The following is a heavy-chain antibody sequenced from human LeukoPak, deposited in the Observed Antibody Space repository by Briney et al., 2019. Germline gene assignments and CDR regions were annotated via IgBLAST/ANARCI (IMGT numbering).Heavy chain of an antibody. Sequence: ASVKVSCKASGYTFTGYCMHWVRQAPGQGLEWMGWINPNSGGTNYAQKFQGRVTMTRDTSISTACMELSRLRSDDTAVYYCARLPHYYDSSGYYPFFDYWGQGTLVTVSS. CDR2: INPNSGGT. CDR3: ARLPHYYDSSGYYPFFDY. CDR1: GYTFTGYC. D-gene: IGHD3-22*01. J-gene: IGHJ4*02. V-gene: IGHV1-2*02.